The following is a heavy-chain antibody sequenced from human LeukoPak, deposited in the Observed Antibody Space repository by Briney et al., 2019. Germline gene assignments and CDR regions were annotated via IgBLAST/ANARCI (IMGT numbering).Heavy chain of an antibody. CDR2: IKQDGSEK. V-gene: IGHV3-7*01. J-gene: IGHJ4*02. CDR1: GFIFTSYW. Sequence: GGSLRLSCAASGFIFTSYWMSWVRQAPGKGLEWVANIKQDGSEKYYVDSVKGRFTISRDNAKNSLFLQMSSLRAEDTAAYYCARHVRFEGVDYWGQGTLVTVSS. D-gene: IGHD3-3*01. CDR3: ARHVRFEGVDY.